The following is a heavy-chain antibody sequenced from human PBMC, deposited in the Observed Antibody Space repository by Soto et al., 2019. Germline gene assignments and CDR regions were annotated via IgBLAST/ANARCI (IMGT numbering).Heavy chain of an antibody. CDR3: ATDCSGDSCYAS. D-gene: IGHD2-15*01. CDR1: GFTFSRYG. J-gene: IGHJ4*02. CDR2: IWYDGGNK. V-gene: IGHV3-33*01. Sequence: QVQLVESGGGVVQPGRSLRLSCAASGFTFSRYGMNWVRQAPGKGLEWVASIWYDGGNKYYADSVKGRFTVSRDNSKNTLYLQMNSLGVEDTAVFYCATDCSGDSCYASWGQGTLVTVSS.